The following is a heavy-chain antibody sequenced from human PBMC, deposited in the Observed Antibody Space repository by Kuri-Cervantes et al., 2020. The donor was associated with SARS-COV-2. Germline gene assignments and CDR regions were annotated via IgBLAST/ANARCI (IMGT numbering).Heavy chain of an antibody. D-gene: IGHD4-17*01. CDR3: ASLSRPNMTTVTTPDY. V-gene: IGHV4-39*01. Sequence: SETLSLTCTVSGASISSSTYYWGWIRQSPGKGLEWLGSIYESGDTYYSSSLKSRLRLSVDTSKNQFSLKLTSVTAADTAKYYCASLSRPNMTTVTTPDYWGQGTLVTVSS. CDR1: GASISSSTYY. CDR2: IYESGDT. J-gene: IGHJ4*02.